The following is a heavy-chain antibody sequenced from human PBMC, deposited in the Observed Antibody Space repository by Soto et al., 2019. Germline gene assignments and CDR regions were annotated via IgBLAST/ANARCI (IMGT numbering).Heavy chain of an antibody. CDR3: ARTSAGGKYYYGMDV. CDR2: IYPGDSDT. CDR1: GYSFTSYW. J-gene: IGHJ6*02. D-gene: IGHD6-13*01. V-gene: IGHV5-51*01. Sequence: EVQLVQSGAEVKKPGESLKISCKGSGYSFTSYWIGWVRQLPGKGLEWMGIIYPGDSDTRYSPSFQGQVTISVDKSISTAYLQWSSLKASDTAMYYCARTSAGGKYYYGMDVWGQGTTVTVSS.